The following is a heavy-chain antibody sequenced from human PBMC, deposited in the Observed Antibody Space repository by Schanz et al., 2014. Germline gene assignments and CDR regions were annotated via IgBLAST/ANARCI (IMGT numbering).Heavy chain of an antibody. J-gene: IGHJ4*02. CDR1: GFTFSTYA. V-gene: IGHV3-23*01. D-gene: IGHD3-10*01. CDR3: ARSNYRRKINFDY. CDR2: ISGSGGST. Sequence: EVQLLDSGGGLVQPGGSLRLSCAASGFTFSTYAMSWVRQAPGKGLEWVLAISGSGGSTYYADSVKGRFTISRDNTKNTLYLQMNNLRAEDTAVYYCARSNYRRKINFDYWGRGTLVTVSS.